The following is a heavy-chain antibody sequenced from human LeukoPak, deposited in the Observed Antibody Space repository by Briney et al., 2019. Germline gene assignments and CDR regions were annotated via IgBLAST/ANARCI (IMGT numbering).Heavy chain of an antibody. D-gene: IGHD2-2*01. CDR2: ISGSGGST. V-gene: IGHV3-23*01. J-gene: IGHJ4*02. CDR1: GFTFSSYA. Sequence: GGSLRLSCAASGFTFSSYAMSGVPQAPGEGLEWVSAISGSGGSTYYADSVKGRFTISRDNSKNTLYLQMNSLRAEDTAVYYCAKRNSRYQLEYWGQGTLVTVSS. CDR3: AKRNSRYQLEY.